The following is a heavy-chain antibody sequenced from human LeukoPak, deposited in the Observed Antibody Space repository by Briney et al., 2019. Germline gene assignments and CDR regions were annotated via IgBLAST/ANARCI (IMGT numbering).Heavy chain of an antibody. J-gene: IGHJ3*02. V-gene: IGHV4-4*07. CDR1: GGPISRYY. CDR3: ARYCSGGSCYGEDAFDI. Sequence: SETLSLTCTVSGGPISRYYWSWIRQPAGKGLQWIGSIYYSGSTYYNPSLKSRVTISLDTSKNQFSLKLNSVTAADTAVYYCARYCSGGSCYGEDAFDIWGQGTMVTVSS. D-gene: IGHD2-15*01. CDR2: IYYSGST.